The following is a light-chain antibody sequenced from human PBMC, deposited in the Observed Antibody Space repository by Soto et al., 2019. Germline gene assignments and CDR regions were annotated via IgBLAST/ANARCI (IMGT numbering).Light chain of an antibody. Sequence: EIVLTQSPGTLSLSPGERATLSCRASQSVSSSYLAWYQQKPGQAPRLLIYGASSRATGIPDRFSGSGSGTDFTLTISRLEPEDFAVYYCQHPAWTFGQGTKVEIK. CDR2: GAS. CDR3: QHPAWT. J-gene: IGKJ1*01. V-gene: IGKV3-20*01. CDR1: QSVSSSY.